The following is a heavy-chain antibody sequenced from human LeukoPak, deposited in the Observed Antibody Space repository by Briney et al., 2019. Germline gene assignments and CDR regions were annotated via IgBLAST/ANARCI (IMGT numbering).Heavy chain of an antibody. CDR2: INAGNGDT. J-gene: IGHJ6*02. CDR3: AKVGGGPGTTPNYYYTMGV. CDR1: GYSFTSYA. D-gene: IGHD1-1*01. Sequence: GASVKVSCKASGYSFTSYAIHWVRQAPGQRLEWMGWINAGNGDTKYSQKFQDRVTITRDTSANTAYMELSSLRSEDTAVYYCAKVGGGPGTTPNYYYTMGVWGQGTTVTVSS. V-gene: IGHV1-3*01.